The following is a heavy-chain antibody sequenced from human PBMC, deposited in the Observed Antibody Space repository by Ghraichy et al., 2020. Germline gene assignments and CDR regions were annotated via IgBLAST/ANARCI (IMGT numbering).Heavy chain of an antibody. CDR3: AGERGEDCWSDYYKGVFDN. D-gene: IGHD3-3*01. J-gene: IGHJ4*02. CDR2: ISTSGSTI. V-gene: IGHV3-48*03. CDR1: GFTFSTYE. Sequence: GGSLRLSCAASGFTFSTYEMNWVRQAPGKGLEWVSYISTSGSTIYYADSVKGRFTISSDNPKNSMYLQMISLRADDTAVYYCAGERGEDCWSDYYKGVFDNWGQGTLVTVSS.